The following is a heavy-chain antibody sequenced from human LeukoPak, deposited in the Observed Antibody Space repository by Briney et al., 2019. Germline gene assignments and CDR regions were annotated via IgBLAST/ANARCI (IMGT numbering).Heavy chain of an antibody. V-gene: IGHV3-23*01. CDR3: AKVGHTSMIMGYFDY. Sequence: PGGSLRLSCAASGFTFNSYAMSWVRQAPGKGLEWVSVMSAGGGTTYYADSVKGRFTISRDNSKNTLYLQMNSLRAEDTAVYYCAKVGHTSMIMGYFDYWGQGTLVTVSS. CDR1: GFTFNSYA. CDR2: MSAGGGTT. D-gene: IGHD3-16*01. J-gene: IGHJ4*02.